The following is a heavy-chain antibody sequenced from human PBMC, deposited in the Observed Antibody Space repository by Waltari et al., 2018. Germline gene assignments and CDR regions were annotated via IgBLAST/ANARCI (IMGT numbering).Heavy chain of an antibody. J-gene: IGHJ4*02. Sequence: EVQLLESGGGLVQPGGSLRLSCAASGFTFSDSAMTWGRKAPGKGLEWVSLISGSGATTYYADSVKGRFTISRDNSKDTLFLQMNSLRAEDTAVYYCATDRNEYIRSIDYWGQGTLVTVSS. CDR3: ATDRNEYIRSIDY. CDR1: GFTFSDSA. V-gene: IGHV3-23*01. D-gene: IGHD3-3*01. CDR2: ISGSGATT.